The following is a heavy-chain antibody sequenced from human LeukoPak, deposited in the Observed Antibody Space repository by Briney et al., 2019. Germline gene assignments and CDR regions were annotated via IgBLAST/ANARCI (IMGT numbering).Heavy chain of an antibody. CDR2: ISSGGSTI. V-gene: IGHV3-11*01. CDR3: ARGGRDYDSSGYYDY. CDR1: GFTFSDYY. J-gene: IGHJ4*02. D-gene: IGHD3-22*01. Sequence: GGSLRLSCAASGFTFSDYYMSWIRQAPGKGLEWASYISSGGSTIYYADSVKGRFTISRDNAKNSLYLQMNSLRAEDTAVYYCARGGRDYDSSGYYDYWGQGTLVTVSS.